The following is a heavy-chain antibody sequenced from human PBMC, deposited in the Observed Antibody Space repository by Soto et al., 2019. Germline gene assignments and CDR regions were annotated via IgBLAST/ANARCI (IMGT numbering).Heavy chain of an antibody. V-gene: IGHV3-33*01. CDR3: ARDSYCTNGVCYTPGWFDP. Sequence: PGGSLRLSCAASGFTFSSYGMHWVRQAPGKGLEWVAVIWYDGSNKYYADSVKGRFTISRDNSKNTLYLQMNSLRAEDTAVYYCARDSYCTNGVCYTPGWFDPWGQGTLVTVSS. J-gene: IGHJ5*02. D-gene: IGHD2-8*01. CDR1: GFTFSSYG. CDR2: IWYDGSNK.